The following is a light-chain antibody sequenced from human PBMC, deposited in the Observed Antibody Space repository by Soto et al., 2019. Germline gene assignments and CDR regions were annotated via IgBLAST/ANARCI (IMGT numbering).Light chain of an antibody. CDR3: CSYAGSSTWV. CDR2: EGS. CDR1: SSDVGSYNL. J-gene: IGLJ3*02. V-gene: IGLV2-23*01. Sequence: QSALTQPASVSGSPGQSITISCTGTSSDVGSYNLVSWYQQHPGKAPKLMIYEGSKRPSGVSNRFSGSKSGNTAYLTISGLQAEDEVDYYCCSYAGSSTWVFGGGTKLTVL.